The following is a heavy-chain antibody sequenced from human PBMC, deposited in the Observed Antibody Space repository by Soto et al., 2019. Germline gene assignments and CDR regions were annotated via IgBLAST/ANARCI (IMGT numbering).Heavy chain of an antibody. D-gene: IGHD2-2*01. Sequence: ASVKVSCKASGYTFTSYYMHWARQAPGQGLEWMGIINPSGGSTSYAQKFQGRVTMTRDTSTSTVYMELSSLRSEDTAVYYCARRPGDIVVVPAANRPPAFDYWGQGTLVTVSS. CDR3: ARRPGDIVVVPAANRPPAFDY. J-gene: IGHJ4*02. CDR1: GYTFTSYY. V-gene: IGHV1-46*03. CDR2: INPSGGST.